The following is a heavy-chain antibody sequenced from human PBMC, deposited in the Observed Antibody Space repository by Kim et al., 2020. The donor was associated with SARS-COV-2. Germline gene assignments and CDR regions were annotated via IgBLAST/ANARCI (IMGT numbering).Heavy chain of an antibody. V-gene: IGHV3-15*01. CDR3: TTKSGYYLTNYYYGMDV. J-gene: IGHJ6*02. CDR2: IKSKTDGGTT. CDR1: GFTFSNAW. D-gene: IGHD3-3*01. Sequence: GGSLRLSCAASGFTFSNAWMSWVRQAPGKGLEWVGRIKSKTDGGTTDYAAPVKGRFTISRDDSKNTLYLQMNSLKTEDTAVYYCTTKSGYYLTNYYYGMDVWGQGTSVTVSS.